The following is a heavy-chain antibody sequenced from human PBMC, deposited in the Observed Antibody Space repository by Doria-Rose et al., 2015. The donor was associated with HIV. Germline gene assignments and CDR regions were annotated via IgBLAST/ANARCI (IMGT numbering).Heavy chain of an antibody. V-gene: IGHV2-26*01. J-gene: IGHJ4*02. CDR2: IFSDDER. CDR3: ARIKSSRWYHKYYFDF. D-gene: IGHD6-13*01. Sequence: ITLKESGPMLVKPTETLTLTCTVSGVSLSSPGMGVSWIRQPPGKALEWLANIFSDDERSYKTSLKSRLTISSGTAKSQVVLTMTDMDPVDTATYYCARIKSSRWYHKYYFDFWGQGTLVIVSA. CDR1: GVSLSSPGMG.